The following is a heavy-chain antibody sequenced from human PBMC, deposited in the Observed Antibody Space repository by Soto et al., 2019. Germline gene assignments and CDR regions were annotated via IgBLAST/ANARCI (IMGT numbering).Heavy chain of an antibody. V-gene: IGHV6-1*01. Sequence: SQTLSLTCDISGYSVSSNSAALNWIRQSPSRGLEWLGRTYYRSNRSNDYAVSVKSRITINPDTSKNQFSLQLYSVTPEDTAVYYCAGVSWFRGMDVWGQGTPVTVSS. CDR3: AGVSWFRGMDV. CDR1: GYSVSSNSAA. D-gene: IGHD3-10*01. CDR2: TYYRSNRSN. J-gene: IGHJ6*02.